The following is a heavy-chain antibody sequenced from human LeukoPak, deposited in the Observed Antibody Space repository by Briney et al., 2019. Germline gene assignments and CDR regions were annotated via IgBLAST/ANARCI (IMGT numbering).Heavy chain of an antibody. CDR2: INHSGST. CDR3: ARRGGGGSSWYGRRRPGLYYFDY. CDR1: GGSFSGYY. J-gene: IGHJ4*02. V-gene: IGHV4-34*01. D-gene: IGHD6-13*01. Sequence: SETLSLTCAVYGGSFSGYYWSWIRQPPGKGLEWIGEINHSGSTNYNPSLKSRVTISVDTSKNQFSLKLSSVTAADTAVYYCARRGGGGSSWYGRRRPGLYYFDYWGQGTLVTVSS.